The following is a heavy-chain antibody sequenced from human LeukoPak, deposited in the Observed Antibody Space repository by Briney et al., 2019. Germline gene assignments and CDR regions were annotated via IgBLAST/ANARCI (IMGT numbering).Heavy chain of an antibody. CDR2: IYYSGST. J-gene: IGHJ6*04. D-gene: IGHD3-22*01. Sequence: SETLSLTCTVSDGSMRSHYWSWIRQPPGKGLEWSGYIYYSGSTNYNPALKSRVTISVDTYTNQFSLKLNSVTAADTAIYYCARYFYYDSSTYYAYMDVWGKGTTVTVSS. V-gene: IGHV4-59*11. CDR1: DGSMRSHY. CDR3: ARYFYYDSSTYYAYMDV.